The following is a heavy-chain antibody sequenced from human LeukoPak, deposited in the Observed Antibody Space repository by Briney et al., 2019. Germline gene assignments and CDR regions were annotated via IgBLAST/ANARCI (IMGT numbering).Heavy chain of an antibody. Sequence: PSQTLSLTCAISGDXVSSNSVTWNWIRQSPSRGLEWLGRTYYRSKSYNDYAVSVKSRITINPDTSKNQFSLQLNSVTPEDTAVYYCARGGQLVQSIDYWGQGTLVTVSS. CDR2: TYYRSKSYN. J-gene: IGHJ4*02. V-gene: IGHV6-1*01. D-gene: IGHD6-13*01. CDR1: GDXVSSNSVT. CDR3: ARGGQLVQSIDY.